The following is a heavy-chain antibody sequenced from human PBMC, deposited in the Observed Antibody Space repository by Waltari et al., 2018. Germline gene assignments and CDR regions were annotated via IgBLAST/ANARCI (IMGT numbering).Heavy chain of an antibody. V-gene: IGHV3-7*01. Sequence: EVQLVESGGGLVQPGGPLRLSCAASGFTFSSYWMSWVRQAPGKGLEWVANIKQDGTEKYYVDSVKGRFTISRDNAKNSLYLQMNSLRVEDTAVYYCAKVGDGYRRDFDYWGQGTLVTVSS. CDR1: GFTFSSYW. D-gene: IGHD5-12*01. CDR3: AKVGDGYRRDFDY. CDR2: IKQDGTEK. J-gene: IGHJ4*02.